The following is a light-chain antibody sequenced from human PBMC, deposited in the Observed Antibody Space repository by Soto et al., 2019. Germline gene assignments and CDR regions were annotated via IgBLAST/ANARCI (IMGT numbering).Light chain of an antibody. Sequence: QSVLTQPPSASGTPGQTGIISCSGSSSNIGSNTVNWYQQLPGTAPKLLIFSNSQRPSGVPDRFSGSRSGTSASLPITGVQAEDESQYYCAAWDDGLNALVFGGGTQLTVL. CDR3: AAWDDGLNALV. V-gene: IGLV1-44*01. CDR2: SNS. J-gene: IGLJ2*01. CDR1: SSNIGSNT.